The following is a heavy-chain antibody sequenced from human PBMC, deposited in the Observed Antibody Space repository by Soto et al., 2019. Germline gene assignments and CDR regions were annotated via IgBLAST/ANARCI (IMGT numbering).Heavy chain of an antibody. CDR1: GFTFSSYG. V-gene: IGHV3-30*03. Sequence: GGSLRLSCAASGFTFSSYGMHRVRQAPGKGLEWVAVISYDGSIKYYADSVKGRFTISRDNSKNTLYLQMNSLRAEDTAVYYCARSPYSVSYLAYFDYWGQGTLVTVSS. CDR3: ARSPYSVSYLAYFDY. D-gene: IGHD1-26*01. J-gene: IGHJ4*02. CDR2: ISYDGSIK.